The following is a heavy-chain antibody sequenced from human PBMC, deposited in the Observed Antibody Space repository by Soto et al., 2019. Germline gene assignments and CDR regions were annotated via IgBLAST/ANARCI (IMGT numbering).Heavy chain of an antibody. CDR1: GYTFTSYD. J-gene: IGHJ6*03. CDR2: MNPNSGNI. V-gene: IGHV1-8*01. CDR3: ARGLRDRETYYDFWSGLGDYYYVDV. D-gene: IGHD3-3*01. Sequence: GASVKVSCKASGYTFTSYDINWVRQATGQGLEWMGWMNPNSGNIGYAQKFQGRVTMTRNTSISTAYMELSSRRSEDTAVYYCARGLRDRETYYDFWSGLGDYYYVDVWGKGTTVTVSS.